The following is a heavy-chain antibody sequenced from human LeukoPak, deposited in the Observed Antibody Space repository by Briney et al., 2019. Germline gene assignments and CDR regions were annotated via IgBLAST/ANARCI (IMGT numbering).Heavy chain of an antibody. D-gene: IGHD6-13*01. CDR2: IKQDGSEK. V-gene: IGHV3-7*01. Sequence: PGGSLRLSCAASGFTFSSYWMSWVRQAPGKGLEWVANIKQDGSEKYYVDSVKGRFTISRDNAKNSLYLQMNSLRAEDTAVYYCASTTTWELQLADYWGQGTLVTVSS. J-gene: IGHJ4*02. CDR3: ASTTTWELQLADY. CDR1: GFTFSSYW.